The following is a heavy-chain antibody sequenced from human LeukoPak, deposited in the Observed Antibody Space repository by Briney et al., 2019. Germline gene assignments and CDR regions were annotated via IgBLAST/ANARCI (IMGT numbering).Heavy chain of an antibody. Sequence: SQTLSLTCDISGDSVSSNSAGWSWIRQSPSRGLEWLGRTYYRSNWFNDYSVSVRSRIAINPDTSKNQLSLQLNSVTPEDTAVYYCARGIRSGVWAFDIWGQGTMVTVSS. V-gene: IGHV6-1*01. J-gene: IGHJ3*02. CDR2: TYYRSNWFN. CDR1: GDSVSSNSAG. CDR3: ARGIRSGVWAFDI. D-gene: IGHD7-27*01.